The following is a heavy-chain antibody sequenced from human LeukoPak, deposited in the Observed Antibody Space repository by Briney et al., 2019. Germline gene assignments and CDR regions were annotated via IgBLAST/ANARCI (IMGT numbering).Heavy chain of an antibody. CDR2: ISGSGGST. CDR3: AKDRGYCSSTSCYMDY. J-gene: IGHJ4*02. CDR1: GFTFSSYA. V-gene: IGHV3-23*01. D-gene: IGHD2-2*02. Sequence: PGGSLRLSCAASGFTFSSYAMSWVRQAPGKGLEWVSAISGSGGSTYYADSVKGRFTISRDNSQTTLYLQMNSLRAEATAVYYCAKDRGYCSSTSCYMDYWGQGTLVTVSS.